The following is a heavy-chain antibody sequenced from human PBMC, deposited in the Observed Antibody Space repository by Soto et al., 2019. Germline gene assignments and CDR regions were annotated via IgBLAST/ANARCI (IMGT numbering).Heavy chain of an antibody. J-gene: IGHJ3*02. D-gene: IGHD1-1*01. CDR1: GVSINIGGYY. V-gene: IGHV4-31*03. CDR2: IYYTGST. CDR3: ARGSQLERDALDI. Sequence: QVQLQESGPGLVKPSQTLSLTCTVSGVSINIGGYYWSSIRQHPGKGLEWIGYIYYTGSTYYTASLKSRITMSLDTSKNQFSLKLSSVTVADTAVYYCARGSQLERDALDIWGQGTMVTVSS.